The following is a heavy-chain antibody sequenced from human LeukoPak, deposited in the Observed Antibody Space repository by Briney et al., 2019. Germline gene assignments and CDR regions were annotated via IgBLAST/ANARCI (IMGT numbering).Heavy chain of an antibody. Sequence: GGSLRLSCATSGFTFSSYSMNWVRQAPGKGLEWVSFISSSSSYIYYADSVKGRFTISRDNSKNTLYLQMNSLRAEDTAVYYCAKDLAGSGSYSFDYWGQGTLVTVSS. J-gene: IGHJ4*02. CDR3: AKDLAGSGSYSFDY. CDR1: GFTFSSYS. CDR2: ISSSSSYI. V-gene: IGHV3-21*04. D-gene: IGHD1-26*01.